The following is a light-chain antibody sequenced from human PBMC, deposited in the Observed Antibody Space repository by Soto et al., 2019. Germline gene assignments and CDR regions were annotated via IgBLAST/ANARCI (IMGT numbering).Light chain of an antibody. Sequence: EIVLTQSPGTLSLSPGERATLSCRASQSFRNNFFLAWYQQKPGQAPKLLIYGASTRAAGIPDRFSGSGSGTDFTLTISRLEPEDFAVYYCQQYDTSPQLTFGGGTKVEI. CDR1: QSFRNNFF. V-gene: IGKV3-20*01. CDR2: GAS. J-gene: IGKJ4*01. CDR3: QQYDTSPQLT.